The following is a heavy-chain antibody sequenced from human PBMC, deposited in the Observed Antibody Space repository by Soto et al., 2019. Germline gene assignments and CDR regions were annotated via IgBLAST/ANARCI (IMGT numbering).Heavy chain of an antibody. CDR2: IYYSGST. Sequence: SETLSLTCTVSGDSISGSNYYWGWIRQPPGKGLEWIGYIYYSGSTNYNPSLKSRVTISVDTSKNQFSLKLSSVTAADTAVYYCARLPYGSYIVDYWGQGTLVTVSS. V-gene: IGHV4-61*05. D-gene: IGHD1-26*01. CDR3: ARLPYGSYIVDY. CDR1: GDSISGSNYY. J-gene: IGHJ4*02.